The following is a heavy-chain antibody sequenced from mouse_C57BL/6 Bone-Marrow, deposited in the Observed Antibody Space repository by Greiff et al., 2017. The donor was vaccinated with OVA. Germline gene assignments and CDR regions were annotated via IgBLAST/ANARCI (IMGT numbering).Heavy chain of an antibody. CDR2: IYPGNSDT. Sequence: EVQLQQSGTVLARPGASVKMSCKTSGYTFTSYWMHWVKQRPGQGLEWIGAIYPGNSDTSYNQKFKGKAKLTAVTSASTAYMELSSLTNEDSAVYYCTRSFMITTEVDYWGQGTTLTVSS. J-gene: IGHJ2*01. CDR3: TRSFMITTEVDY. CDR1: GYTFTSYW. V-gene: IGHV1-5*01. D-gene: IGHD2-4*01.